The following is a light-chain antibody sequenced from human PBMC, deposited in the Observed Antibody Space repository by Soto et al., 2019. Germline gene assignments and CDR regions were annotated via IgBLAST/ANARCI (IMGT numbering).Light chain of an antibody. CDR2: GNS. Sequence: QSVLTQPPSVSGAPGQRVTISCTGSRSKIGAGYDVHWYQQLPGTAPKLLIYGNSNRPSGVPDRFSGSKSGTSASLAITGLQAEEDADYYCQSYDSSLSGVVFGGGTQLTVL. CDR1: RSKIGAGYD. J-gene: IGLJ2*01. V-gene: IGLV1-40*01. CDR3: QSYDSSLSGVV.